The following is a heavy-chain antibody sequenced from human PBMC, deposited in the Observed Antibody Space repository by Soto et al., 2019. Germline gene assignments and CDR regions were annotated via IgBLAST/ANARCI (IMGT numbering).Heavy chain of an antibody. CDR3: ASIVVVPAAMTHAFDI. CDR1: GYTFTSYG. Sequence: ASVKVSFKASGYTFTSYGISWVRQAPGQGLEWMGWISAYNGNTNYAQKLQGRVTMTTDTSTSTAYMELRSLRSDDTAVYYCASIVVVPAAMTHAFDIWGQGTMVTVSS. J-gene: IGHJ3*02. CDR2: ISAYNGNT. D-gene: IGHD2-2*01. V-gene: IGHV1-18*01.